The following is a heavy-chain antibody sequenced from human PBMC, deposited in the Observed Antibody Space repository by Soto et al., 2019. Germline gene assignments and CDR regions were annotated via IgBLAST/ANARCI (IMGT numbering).Heavy chain of an antibody. Sequence: ASVKVSCKASGYTFTSYAMHWVRQAPGQRLEWMGWINAGNGNTKYSQKFQGRVTITRDTSASTAYMELSSLRSEDTAVYYFARDPSKKNPYYFDYWGQGPLFTVSS. CDR1: GYTFTSYA. V-gene: IGHV1-3*01. CDR3: ARDPSKKNPYYFDY. CDR2: INAGNGNT. J-gene: IGHJ4*02.